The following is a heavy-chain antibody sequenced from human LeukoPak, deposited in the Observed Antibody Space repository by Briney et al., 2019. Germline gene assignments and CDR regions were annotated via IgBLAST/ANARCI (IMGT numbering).Heavy chain of an antibody. CDR1: GYTFTRNG. CDR3: AREGWGTYSSGPYYFDY. Sequence: GASVKVSCKASGYTFTRNGISWVRQAPGQGVEWMGWINGYNGNTKYAQKLQGRVTMTTDTSTTTAYMELRSLRSDDTAVYYCAREGWGTYSSGPYYFDYWGQGTLITVSS. V-gene: IGHV1-18*04. D-gene: IGHD6-19*01. CDR2: INGYNGNT. J-gene: IGHJ4*02.